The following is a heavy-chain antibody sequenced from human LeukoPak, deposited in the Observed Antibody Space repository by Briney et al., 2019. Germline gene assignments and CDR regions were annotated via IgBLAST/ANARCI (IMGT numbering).Heavy chain of an antibody. D-gene: IGHD3-10*01. J-gene: IGHJ4*02. CDR3: AKVPLWFGESYPILSFDY. CDR1: GFTFSSYA. Sequence: GGSLRLSCAASGFTFSSYAMSWVRQAPGKGLEWVSAISGSGGSTYYADSVKGRFTISRDNSRNTLYLQMNSLRAEDTAVYYCAKVPLWFGESYPILSFDYWGQGTLVTVSS. CDR2: ISGSGGST. V-gene: IGHV3-23*01.